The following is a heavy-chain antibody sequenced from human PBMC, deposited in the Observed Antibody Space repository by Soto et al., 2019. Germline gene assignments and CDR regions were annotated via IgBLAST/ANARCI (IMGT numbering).Heavy chain of an antibody. V-gene: IGHV4-38-2*02. J-gene: IGHJ6*02. Sequence: PSETLSLTCAVSGYSISSGYYWGWIRQPPGKGLEWIGSIYHSGSTYYNPSLKSRVTISVDTSKNQFSLKLSSVTAADTAVYYCARDERLWLPDYYYYGMDVWGQGTTVTVSS. D-gene: IGHD5-18*01. CDR2: IYHSGST. CDR1: GYSISSGYY. CDR3: ARDERLWLPDYYYYGMDV.